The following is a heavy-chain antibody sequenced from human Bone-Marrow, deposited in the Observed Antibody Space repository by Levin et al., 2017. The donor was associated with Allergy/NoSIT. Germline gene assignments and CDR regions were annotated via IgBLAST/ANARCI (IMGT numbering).Heavy chain of an antibody. CDR3: ARHLLAAGREYDY. J-gene: IGHJ4*02. CDR1: GFTFSNYP. V-gene: IGHV3-23*01. D-gene: IGHD6-13*01. CDR2: IGASSGTT. Sequence: RAGGSLRLSCTASGFTFSNYPMSWVRQTPGKGLEWISAIGASSGTTYYTDSVKGRFTISKDYSNNILYLQMNSLRAEDTAVYYCARHLLAAGREYDYWGQGALVTVSS.